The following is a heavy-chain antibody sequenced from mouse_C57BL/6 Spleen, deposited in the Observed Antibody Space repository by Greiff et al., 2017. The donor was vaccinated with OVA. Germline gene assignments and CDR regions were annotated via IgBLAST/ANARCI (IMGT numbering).Heavy chain of an antibody. CDR1: GYTFTDYE. V-gene: IGHV1-15*01. CDR2: IDPETGGT. D-gene: IGHD3-1*01. J-gene: IGHJ4*01. Sequence: QVQLQQSGAELVRPGASVTLSCKASGYTFTDYEMHWVKQTPVHGLEWIGAIDPETGGTAYNQKFKGKAILTADKSSSTAYMELRSLTSEDSAVYYCTRSSYLYAMDYWGQGTSVTVSS. CDR3: TRSSYLYAMDY.